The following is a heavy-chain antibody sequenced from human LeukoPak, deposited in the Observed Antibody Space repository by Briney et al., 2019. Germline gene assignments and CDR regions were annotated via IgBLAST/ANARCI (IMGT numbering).Heavy chain of an antibody. D-gene: IGHD1-26*01. CDR2: ISGSGATT. J-gene: IGHJ4*02. V-gene: IGHV3-23*01. CDR1: GFTFSSYA. CDR3: AKDTVGARGLDY. Sequence: GGSLRLSCAASGFTFSSYAMSWVRQAPRKGMEWVSAISGSGATTYYADSVKGRFTISRDNSKNTLYLQMNSLRAEDTAGYYCAKDTVGARGLDYWGQGALVAVSS.